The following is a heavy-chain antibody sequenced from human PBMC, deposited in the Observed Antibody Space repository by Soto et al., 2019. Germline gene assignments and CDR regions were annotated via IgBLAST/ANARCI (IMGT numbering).Heavy chain of an antibody. J-gene: IGHJ4*02. D-gene: IGHD3-3*01. V-gene: IGHV3-7*05. Sequence: EVQLVESGGGLVQPGGSLRLSCAASGFTFSSYWMSWVRQAPGKGLEWVANIKQDGSEKYYVDSVKGRFTISRDNAKNSLYLQMNSLRAEDTAVYYCARVRCGFLEPFDYWGQGTLVTVSS. CDR3: ARVRCGFLEPFDY. CDR1: GFTFSSYW. CDR2: IKQDGSEK.